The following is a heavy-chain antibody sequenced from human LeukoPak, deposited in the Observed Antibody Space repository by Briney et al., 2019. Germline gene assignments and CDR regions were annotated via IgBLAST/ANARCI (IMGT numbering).Heavy chain of an antibody. J-gene: IGHJ5*02. CDR1: GYSISSGYY. CDR3: ARAITMVRFDP. D-gene: IGHD3-10*01. V-gene: IGHV4-38-2*02. Sequence: SETLSLTCTVSGYSISSGYYWGWIRQPPGKGLEWIGSIYHSGSTYYNPSLKSRVTISVDTSKNQFSLKLSSVTAADTAVYYCARAITMVRFDPWGQGTLVTVSS. CDR2: IYHSGST.